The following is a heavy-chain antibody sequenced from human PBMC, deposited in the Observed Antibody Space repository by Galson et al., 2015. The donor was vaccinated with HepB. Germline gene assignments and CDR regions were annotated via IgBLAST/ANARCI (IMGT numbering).Heavy chain of an antibody. D-gene: IGHD2-21*01. CDR3: AKPKWAYCGGDCLPDY. CDR1: GFTFSSYG. V-gene: IGHV3-30*18. J-gene: IGHJ4*02. Sequence: SLRLSCAASGFTFSSYGMHWVRQAPGKGLEWVADISYVGSNKYYADSVKGRFTISRDNSKNTLYLQMNSLRAEDTAVYYCAKPKWAYCGGDCLPDYWGQGTLVTVSS. CDR2: ISYVGSNK.